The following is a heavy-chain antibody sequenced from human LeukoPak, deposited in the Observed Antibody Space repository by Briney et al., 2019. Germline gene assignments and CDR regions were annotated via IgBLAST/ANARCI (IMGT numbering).Heavy chain of an antibody. CDR1: GFTFSSYA. V-gene: IGHV3-64D*06. CDR2: ISCNGGST. Sequence: PGGSLRLSCSASGFTFSSYAMHWVRQAPGKGLEYVSAISCNGGSTYYADSVKGRFTISRDNSKNTLYLQMSSLRAGDTAMYYCVRDVRGYNYAYFDYWGQGTLVTVSS. J-gene: IGHJ4*02. D-gene: IGHD5-18*01. CDR3: VRDVRGYNYAYFDY.